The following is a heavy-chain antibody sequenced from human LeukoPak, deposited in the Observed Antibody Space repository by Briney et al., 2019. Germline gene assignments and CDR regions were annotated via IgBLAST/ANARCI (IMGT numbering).Heavy chain of an antibody. D-gene: IGHD3-3*01. Sequence: KPSETLSLTCTVSGGSISSYYWSWIRQPPGKGLEWIGYIYYSGSTNYNPSPKSRVTISVDTSKNQFSLKLSSVTAADTAVYYCARHRAFWSGYTFDYWGQGTLVTVSS. CDR1: GGSISSYY. J-gene: IGHJ4*02. V-gene: IGHV4-59*08. CDR2: IYYSGST. CDR3: ARHRAFWSGYTFDY.